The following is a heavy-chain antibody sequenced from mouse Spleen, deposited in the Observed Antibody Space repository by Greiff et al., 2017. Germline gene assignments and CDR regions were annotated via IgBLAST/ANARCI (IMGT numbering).Heavy chain of an antibody. CDR2: ISSGSSTI. CDR3: ARSGDYDGGGYFDY. V-gene: IGHV5-17*02. CDR1: GFTFSSFG. D-gene: IGHD2-4*01. J-gene: IGHJ2*01. Sequence: EVMLVESGGGLVQPGGSRKLSCAASGFTFSSFGMHWVRQAPEKGLEWVAYISSGSSTIYYADTVKGRFTISRDNPKNTLFLQMTSLRSEDTAMYYCARSGDYDGGGYFDYWGQGTTLTVSS.